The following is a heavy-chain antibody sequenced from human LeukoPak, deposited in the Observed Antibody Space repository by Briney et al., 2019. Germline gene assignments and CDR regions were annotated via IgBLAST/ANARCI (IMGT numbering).Heavy chain of an antibody. J-gene: IGHJ6*03. CDR1: GGSISSYY. CDR3: ARDQTAMVPYYYYYMDV. Sequence: SETLSLTCTVSGGSISSYYWSWIRQPAGKGLKWIGRIYTSGSTNYNPSLKSRVTMSVDTSKNQFSLTLSSVTAADTAVYYCARDQTAMVPYYYYYMDVWGKGTTVTVSS. D-gene: IGHD5-18*01. CDR2: IYTSGST. V-gene: IGHV4-4*07.